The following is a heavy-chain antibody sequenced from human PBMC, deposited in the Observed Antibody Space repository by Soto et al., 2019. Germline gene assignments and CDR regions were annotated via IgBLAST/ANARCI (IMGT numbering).Heavy chain of an antibody. V-gene: IGHV3-21*01. J-gene: IGHJ4*02. CDR1: GFTFSSQT. CDR3: TRVQMATIDY. CDR2: ISSASSYK. D-gene: IGHD1-26*01. Sequence: ESGGGPVKPGGSLRLSCAASGFTFSSQTMNWVRQPPGKGLEWVSSISSASSYKYYADSVKGRFTISRDNAKNSLFLQMNSLRTEDTAVYYCTRVQMATIDYWGQGILVTVSS.